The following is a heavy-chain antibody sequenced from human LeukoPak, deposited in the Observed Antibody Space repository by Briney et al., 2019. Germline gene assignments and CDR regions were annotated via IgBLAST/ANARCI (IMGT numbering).Heavy chain of an antibody. J-gene: IGHJ4*02. CDR2: ISATSNYI. Sequence: GGSLRLSCAASGFTFSSYSMNWVRQAPGKGLEWVSSISATSNYIYYADSVKGRFTISRDNAKNSLYLQMNILRAEDTAVYYCARDTSGYTFDDWGQGTLVTVSS. CDR1: GFTFSSYS. V-gene: IGHV3-21*01. D-gene: IGHD5-18*01. CDR3: ARDTSGYTFDD.